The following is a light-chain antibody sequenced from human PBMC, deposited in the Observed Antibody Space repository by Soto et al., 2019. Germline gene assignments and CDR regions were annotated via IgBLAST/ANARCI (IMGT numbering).Light chain of an antibody. V-gene: IGLV2-11*01. CDR3: SSYTSSSTLVL. Sequence: QSALTQPRSVSGSPGQLVTISCTGTSSDVGGYNYVSWYQQHPGKAPKLMIYDVSKRPSGVPDRFSGSKSGNTASLTISGLQAEDEADYYCSSYTSSSTLVLFGGGTKLTVL. J-gene: IGLJ2*01. CDR1: SSDVGGYNY. CDR2: DVS.